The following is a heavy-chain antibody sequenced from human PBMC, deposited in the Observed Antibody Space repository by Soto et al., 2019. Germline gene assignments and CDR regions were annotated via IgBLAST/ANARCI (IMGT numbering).Heavy chain of an antibody. CDR2: IDPSDSYT. V-gene: IGHV5-10-1*01. CDR3: ARQDVLYYGMDV. J-gene: IGHJ6*02. D-gene: IGHD3-10*02. Sequence: PGEAVKISDKGPGCSFTSYWISWLRQMPGKGLEWMGRIDPSDSYTNYSPSFQGHVTISADKSISTAYLQWSSLKASDTAMYYGARQDVLYYGMDVWGQGTTVTVSS. CDR1: GCSFTSYW.